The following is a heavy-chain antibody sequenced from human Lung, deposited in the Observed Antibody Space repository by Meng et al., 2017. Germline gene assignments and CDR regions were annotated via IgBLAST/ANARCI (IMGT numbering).Heavy chain of an antibody. Sequence: VQLLESGPGLVKPSQPLSLTFTVSGGSISSSNYYWSGIRQPPGKGLEWSGHIYNSGSTYYNPSLKSRITISVDTSKNQFSLKLSSVTAADTAVYYCARGQKGYFDLWGRGTLVTVSS. J-gene: IGHJ2*01. CDR2: IYNSGST. CDR1: GGSISSSNYY. CDR3: ARGQKGYFDL. V-gene: IGHV4-30-4*01.